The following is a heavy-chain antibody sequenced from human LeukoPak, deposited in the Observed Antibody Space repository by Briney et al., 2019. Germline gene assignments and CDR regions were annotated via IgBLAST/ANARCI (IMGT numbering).Heavy chain of an antibody. CDR2: INAGNGNT. D-gene: IGHD6-6*01. CDR1: GYTFTNYA. CDR3: ARLPYSSSAPFDY. J-gene: IGHJ4*02. V-gene: IGHV1-3*01. Sequence: APVKVSCKASGYTFTNYAIHWVRQAPGQRLEWMGWINAGNGNTKYSQKFQGRVTSTRDTSASTAYMYLSSLRSEDTAVYYCARLPYSSSAPFDYWGQGTLVTVSS.